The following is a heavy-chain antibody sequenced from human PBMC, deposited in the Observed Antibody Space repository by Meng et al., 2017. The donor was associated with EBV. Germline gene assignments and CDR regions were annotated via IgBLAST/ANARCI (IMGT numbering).Heavy chain of an antibody. J-gene: IGHJ4*02. CDR1: GGTFRSDA. CDR2: LIPMSDAP. CDR3: ASESGRGFTPDY. D-gene: IGHD3-10*01. V-gene: IGHV1-69*01. Sequence: QVTWGQSGAEVKKPGSSVKVSCKTSGGTFRSDAISWVRQAPGQGLEWMGGLIPMSDAPHYAQKFQGRVTITADESTSTHYMDLSGLRSEDTAVYYCASESGRGFTPDYWGQGTLVTVSS.